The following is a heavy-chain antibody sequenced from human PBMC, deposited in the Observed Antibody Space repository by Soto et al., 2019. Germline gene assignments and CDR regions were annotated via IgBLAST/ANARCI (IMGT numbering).Heavy chain of an antibody. CDR2: IDPSDSYT. V-gene: IGHV5-10-1*01. D-gene: IGHD6-19*01. Sequence: RGESLKISWKGSGYSFISYWISWVSQMHGKGLEWMGRIDPSDSYTNYSPSFQGHVTISANKSISTAYLQWSSLKASDTAMYYCARSIAVAKGYYYYGMDVWGQGTTVTVSS. J-gene: IGHJ6*02. CDR1: GYSFISYW. CDR3: ARSIAVAKGYYYYGMDV.